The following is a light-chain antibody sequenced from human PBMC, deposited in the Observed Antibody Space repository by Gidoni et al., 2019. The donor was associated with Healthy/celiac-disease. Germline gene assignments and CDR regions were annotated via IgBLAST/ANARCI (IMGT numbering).Light chain of an antibody. CDR2: EVS. CDR3: SSYTSSSTYVV. V-gene: IGLV2-14*01. Sequence: QSALTQPASVSGSPGQAITLSCTGTSRDVGGYNYVSWYQQPPGKAPNLMIYEVSNRPSGVPDRFSGSKSGNTASLTISGLQAEDEADYYCSSYTSSSTYVVFGGGTKLTVL. J-gene: IGLJ2*01. CDR1: SRDVGGYNY.